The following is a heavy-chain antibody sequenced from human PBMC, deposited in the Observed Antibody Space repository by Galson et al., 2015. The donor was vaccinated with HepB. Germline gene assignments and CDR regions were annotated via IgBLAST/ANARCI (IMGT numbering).Heavy chain of an antibody. V-gene: IGHV3-7*03. CDR1: GFTFSNYW. Sequence: SLRLSCAASGFTFSNYWMTWVRQAPGKGLEWVANIKQGGNEKYYVDSVKGRFTISRDNAKNSLYLQMNSLRAEDTAVYYCARVSHPYASSRSKYYFDYWGQGTLVTVSS. J-gene: IGHJ4*02. CDR3: ARVSHPYASSRSKYYFDY. D-gene: IGHD6-13*01. CDR2: IKQGGNEK.